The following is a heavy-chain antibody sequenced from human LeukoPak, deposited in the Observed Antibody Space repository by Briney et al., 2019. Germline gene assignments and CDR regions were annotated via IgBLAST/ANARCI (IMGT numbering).Heavy chain of an antibody. V-gene: IGHV1-69*13. CDR1: GGTFSSYA. J-gene: IGHJ4*02. CDR2: IIPIFGTA. Sequence: SVKVSCKASGGTFSSYAISWVRQAPGQGLEWMGGIIPIFGTANYAQKFQGRVTTTADESTSTAYMELSSLRSEDTAVYYCAVSYTYCSGGSCYSYYFDYWGQGTLVTVSS. CDR3: AVSYTYCSGGSCYSYYFDY. D-gene: IGHD2-15*01.